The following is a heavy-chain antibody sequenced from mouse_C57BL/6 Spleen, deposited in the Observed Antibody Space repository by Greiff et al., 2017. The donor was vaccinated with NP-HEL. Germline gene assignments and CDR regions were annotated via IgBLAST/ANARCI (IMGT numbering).Heavy chain of an antibody. V-gene: IGHV1-72*01. CDR1: GYTFTSYW. CDR2: IDPNSGGT. CDR3: ARPTLTTVVPWYFDV. Sequence: QVQLQQPGAELVKPGASVKLSCKASGYTFTSYWMHWVKQRPGRGLEWIGRIDPNSGGTKYNEKFKSKASLTVDKPSSTAYMQLSSLTSEDSAVYYCARPTLTTVVPWYFDVWGTGTTVTVSS. J-gene: IGHJ1*03. D-gene: IGHD1-1*01.